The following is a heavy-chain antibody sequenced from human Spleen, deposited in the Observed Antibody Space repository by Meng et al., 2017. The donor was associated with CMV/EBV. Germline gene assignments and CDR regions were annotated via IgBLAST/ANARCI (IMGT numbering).Heavy chain of an antibody. CDR2: IIPMFGST. D-gene: IGHD5-18*01. Sequence: SVKVSCKASGYTFTSYGISWVRQAPGHGLEWVGGIIPMFGSTSYSQDFQGRVTITTDEPTTTVHMELSSLKSEDTAIYYCATEKPLDTLSVRLFDYWGQGTLVTVSS. CDR3: ATEKPLDTLSVRLFDY. CDR1: GYTFTSYG. V-gene: IGHV1-69*05. J-gene: IGHJ4*02.